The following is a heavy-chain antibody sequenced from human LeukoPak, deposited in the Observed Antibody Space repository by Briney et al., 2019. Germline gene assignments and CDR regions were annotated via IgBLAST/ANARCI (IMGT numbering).Heavy chain of an antibody. J-gene: IGHJ4*02. D-gene: IGHD3-22*01. CDR1: GFTFSSYE. V-gene: IGHV3-23*01. CDR3: AKDYYYDSSGYSFDY. CDR2: ISGSGGST. Sequence: GGSLRLSCAASGFTFSSYEMNWVRQAPGKGLEWVSAISGSGGSTYYADSVKDRFTISRDNSKNTLYLQMNSLRAEDTAVYYCAKDYYYDSSGYSFDYWGQGTLVTVSS.